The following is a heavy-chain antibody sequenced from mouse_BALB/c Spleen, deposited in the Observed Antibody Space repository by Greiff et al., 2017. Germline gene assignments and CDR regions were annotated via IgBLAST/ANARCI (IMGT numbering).Heavy chain of an antibody. J-gene: IGHJ4*01. CDR2: ISYSGST. D-gene: IGHD1-1*02. CDR1: GYSITSDYA. V-gene: IGHV3-2*02. CDR3: ASGWYAMDY. Sequence: EVQLQQSGPGLVKPSQSLSLTCTVTGYSITSDYAWNWIRQFPGNILEWMGYISYSGSTSYNPSLKSRISITRDTSKNQFFLQLNSVTTEDTATYYCASGWYAMDYWGQGTSVTVSS.